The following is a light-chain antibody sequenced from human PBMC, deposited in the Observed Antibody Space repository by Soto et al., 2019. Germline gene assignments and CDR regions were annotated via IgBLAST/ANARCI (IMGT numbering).Light chain of an antibody. Sequence: EIVWTHSPGTLSLSPGERATLSCIASQSISSTYLTWYHQRPGQAPRLLIYDASRRATGIPDRFSGSGSGTDFSLTISRLEPEDFATYYCQHLNTYLNCGQGKRRAIK. V-gene: IGKV3D-20*02. CDR1: QSISSTY. CDR2: DAS. J-gene: IGKJ5*01. CDR3: QHLNTYLN.